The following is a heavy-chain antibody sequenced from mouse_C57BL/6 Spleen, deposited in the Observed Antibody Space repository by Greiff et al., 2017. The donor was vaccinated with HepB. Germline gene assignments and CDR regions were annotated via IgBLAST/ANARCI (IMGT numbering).Heavy chain of an antibody. CDR3: AREGSNLAWFAY. J-gene: IGHJ3*01. V-gene: IGHV1-64*01. Sequence: QVHVKQPGAELVKPGASVKLSCKASGYTFTSYWMHWVKQRPGQGLEWIGMIHPNSGSTNYNEKFKSKATLTVDKSSSTAYMQLSSLTSEDSAVYYCAREGSNLAWFAYWGQGTLVTVSA. CDR1: GYTFTSYW. D-gene: IGHD2-5*01. CDR2: IHPNSGST.